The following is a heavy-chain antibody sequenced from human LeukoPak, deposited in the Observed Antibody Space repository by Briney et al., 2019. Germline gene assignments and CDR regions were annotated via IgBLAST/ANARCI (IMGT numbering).Heavy chain of an antibody. CDR3: ARDSSGWYSWFDP. V-gene: IGHV3-30-3*01. J-gene: IGHJ5*02. Sequence: GRSLRLSCAASGFTFSIHAMHWVRQAPGKGLEWLAVISYDGSNKYYADSVKGRFTISRDNSKNTLYLQMNSLRAEDTAVYYCARDSSGWYSWFDPWGQGTLVTVSS. CDR2: ISYDGSNK. CDR1: GFTFSIHA. D-gene: IGHD6-19*01.